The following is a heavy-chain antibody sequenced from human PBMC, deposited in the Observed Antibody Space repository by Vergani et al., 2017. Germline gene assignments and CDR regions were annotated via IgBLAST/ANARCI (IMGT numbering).Heavy chain of an antibody. V-gene: IGHV3-48*01. CDR3: ANSVIAGNVGVAYFGMDV. Sequence: EVQLMESGGGLVRPGGSLRLSCVASGFTFSVNSMNWVRQPPGKGLEWISYISSNSDKTYYASSVKGRLTISRDNAQNSVFLQMNSLRTEDTAVYFCANSVIAGNVGVAYFGMDVWGRGTTVTVSS. D-gene: IGHD2/OR15-2a*01. CDR1: GFTFSVNS. J-gene: IGHJ6*02. CDR2: ISSNSDKT.